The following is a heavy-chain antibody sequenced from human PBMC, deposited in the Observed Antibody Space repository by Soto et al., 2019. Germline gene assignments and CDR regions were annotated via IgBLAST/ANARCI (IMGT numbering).Heavy chain of an antibody. Sequence: GGSLRLSCAASGFTFSSYAMSWVRQAPGKGLEWVSAISGSGGSTYYADSVKGRFTISRDNSKNTLYLQMNSLRAEDTAVYYCAKDASGSSSLYYYYYGMDVWGQGTTVTVSS. CDR2: ISGSGGST. D-gene: IGHD6-6*01. CDR1: GFTFSSYA. V-gene: IGHV3-23*01. J-gene: IGHJ6*02. CDR3: AKDASGSSSLYYYYYGMDV.